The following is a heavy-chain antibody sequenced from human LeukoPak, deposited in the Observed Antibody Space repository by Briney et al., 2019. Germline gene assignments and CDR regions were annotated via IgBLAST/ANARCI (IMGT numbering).Heavy chain of an antibody. D-gene: IGHD3-22*01. CDR2: IYHSGST. Sequence: PSQTLSLTCAVSGGSISSGGYSWSWIRQPPGKGLEWIGYIYHSGSTYYNPSLKSRVTISVDRSKNQFSLKLSSVTAADTAVYYCASFPLRDSSGYGFDYWGQGTLVTVSS. J-gene: IGHJ4*02. CDR3: ASFPLRDSSGYGFDY. V-gene: IGHV4-30-2*01. CDR1: GGSISSGGYS.